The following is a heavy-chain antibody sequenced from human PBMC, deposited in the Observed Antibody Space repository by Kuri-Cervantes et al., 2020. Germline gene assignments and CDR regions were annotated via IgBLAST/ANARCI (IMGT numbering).Heavy chain of an antibody. V-gene: IGHV1-69*13. CDR2: IIPIFGTA. CDR3: ARRHPYYYGSGSSNYYYYGMDV. D-gene: IGHD3-10*01. Sequence: SVKVSCKASGGTFSSYAISWVRQAPGQGLEWMGGIIPIFGTANYAQKFQGRVTITADESTSTAYMELSSLRSGDTAVYYCARRHPYYYGSGSSNYYYYGMDVWGQGTTVTVSS. J-gene: IGHJ6*02. CDR1: GGTFSSYA.